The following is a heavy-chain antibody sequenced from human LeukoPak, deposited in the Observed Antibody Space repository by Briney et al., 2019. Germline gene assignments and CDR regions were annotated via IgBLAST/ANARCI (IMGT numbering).Heavy chain of an antibody. CDR3: ASLVFQNFWSGYNYYMDV. J-gene: IGHJ6*03. CDR1: GGSISSGSYH. Sequence: SETLSLTCTVSGGSISSGSYHWIWIRQPAGKGLEWIGHIYTSGSTNCNPSLRSRVTISVDTSKNQFSLKLSSVTAADTAVYYCASLVFQNFWSGYNYYMDVWGKGTTVTVSS. D-gene: IGHD3-3*01. V-gene: IGHV4-61*09. CDR2: IYTSGST.